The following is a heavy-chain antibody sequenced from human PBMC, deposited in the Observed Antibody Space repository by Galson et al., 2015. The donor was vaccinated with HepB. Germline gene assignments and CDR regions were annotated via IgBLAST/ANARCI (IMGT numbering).Heavy chain of an antibody. CDR1: GFTFDDYA. Sequence: SLRLSCAASGFTFDDYAMHWVRQAPGKGLEWVSGISWNSGSIGYADSVKGRFTISRDNAKNSLYLQMNSLRAEDTALYYCAKDRRSSSWYLLAFDIWGQGTMVTVSS. CDR3: AKDRRSSSWYLLAFDI. D-gene: IGHD6-13*01. CDR2: ISWNSGSI. V-gene: IGHV3-9*01. J-gene: IGHJ3*02.